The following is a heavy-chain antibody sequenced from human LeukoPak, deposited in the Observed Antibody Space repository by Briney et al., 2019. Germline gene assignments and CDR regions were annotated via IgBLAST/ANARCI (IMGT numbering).Heavy chain of an antibody. D-gene: IGHD1-26*01. CDR3: AREMGATETSFDY. CDR1: GYTFTGYY. V-gene: IGHV1-2*02. CDR2: INPNSGGT. J-gene: IGHJ4*02. Sequence: ASVKVSCKASGYTFTGYYMHWVRQAPGQGLEWMGWINPNSGGTNYAQKFQGRVTMTRDMSTSTVYMELSSLRSEDTAVYYCAREMGATETSFDYWGQGTLVTVSS.